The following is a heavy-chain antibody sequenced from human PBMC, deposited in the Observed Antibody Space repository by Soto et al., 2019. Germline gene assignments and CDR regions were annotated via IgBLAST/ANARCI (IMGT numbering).Heavy chain of an antibody. CDR3: ARSSGLGIDF. V-gene: IGHV3-33*01. CDR1: GFTFNTHG. CDR2: IWYDESKK. D-gene: IGHD6-19*01. J-gene: IGHJ4*02. Sequence: QVQLVESGGGVVQPGRSLRLSCAASGFTFNTHGMHWVRQAPGKGLEWVAVIWYDESKKYYEDSVTGRFTISRDNSSRALYMQMDSLRAEDTGVYYCARSSGLGIDFWGQGTLVTVSS.